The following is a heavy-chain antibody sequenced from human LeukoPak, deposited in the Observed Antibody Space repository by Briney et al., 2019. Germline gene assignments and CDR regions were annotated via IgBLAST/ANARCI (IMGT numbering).Heavy chain of an antibody. J-gene: IGHJ2*01. Sequence: PSETLSLTCTVSGGSISSGDYYWRWLRQPPGKGLEWIGYIYYIGNTFYNPSLKSRVTISVDTSKNQFSLKLSSVTAADTAVYYCASAYCGGDCTPYWYFDLWGHGTLVTVSS. D-gene: IGHD2-21*02. V-gene: IGHV4-30-4*01. CDR1: GGSISSGDYY. CDR3: ASAYCGGDCTPYWYFDL. CDR2: IYYIGNT.